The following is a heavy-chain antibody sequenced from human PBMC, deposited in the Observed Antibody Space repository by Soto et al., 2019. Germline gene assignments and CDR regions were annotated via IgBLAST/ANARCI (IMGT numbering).Heavy chain of an antibody. J-gene: IGHJ6*02. Sequence: GGSLRLSCAASGFTFSSYSMNWVRQAPGKGPEWVSSISSSSSYIYYADSVKGRFTISRDNAKNSLYLQMNSLRAEDTAVYYCAMTTYCSSTSCYRFPYYYGMDVWGQGTTVTVSS. D-gene: IGHD2-2*01. CDR3: AMTTYCSSTSCYRFPYYYGMDV. CDR2: ISSSSSYI. CDR1: GFTFSSYS. V-gene: IGHV3-21*01.